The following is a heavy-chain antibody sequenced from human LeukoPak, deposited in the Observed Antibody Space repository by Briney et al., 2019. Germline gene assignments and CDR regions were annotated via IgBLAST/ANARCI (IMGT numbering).Heavy chain of an antibody. D-gene: IGHD4/OR15-4a*01. CDR1: GGSFSGYY. V-gene: IGHV4-34*01. CDR2: INHSGST. CDR3: ARGAGPAKLDY. J-gene: IGHJ4*02. Sequence: SETLSLTCAVYGGSFSGYYWSWICQPPGKGLEWIGEINHSGSTNYNPSLKSRVTISVDTSKNQFSLKLSSVTAADTAVYYCARGAGPAKLDYWGQGTLVTVSS.